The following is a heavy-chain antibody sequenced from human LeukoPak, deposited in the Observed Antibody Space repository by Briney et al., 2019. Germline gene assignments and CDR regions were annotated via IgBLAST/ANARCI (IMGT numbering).Heavy chain of an antibody. D-gene: IGHD1-1*01. CDR2: ISGNGRT. V-gene: IGHV3-66*02. CDR1: GFTVSSNY. J-gene: IGHJ6*03. Sequence: GGSLRLSCAASGFTVSSNYMNWVRQAPGKGLERVSVISGNGRTFYADSLKGRFTISRDNSKNTLYLQMNSLRAEDTAVYYCATSLGLEDPYYYYYMDVWGKGTTVTVSS. CDR3: ATSLGLEDPYYYYYMDV.